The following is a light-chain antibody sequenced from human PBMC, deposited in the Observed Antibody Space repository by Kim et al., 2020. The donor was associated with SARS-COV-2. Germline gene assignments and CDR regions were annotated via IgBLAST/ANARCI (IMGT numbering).Light chain of an antibody. V-gene: IGLV3-1*01. J-gene: IGLJ2*01. CDR1: KLGDKY. CDR3: QVWDSTTVV. CDR2: QNN. Sequence: SYELTQPPSVSVSPGQTASITCSGDKLGDKYASWYQQRPGQSPVLVIYQNNRRPSGIPERFSGSNSGNTAALTISGTQAMDEADYYCQVWDSTTVVFGGGTQLTVL.